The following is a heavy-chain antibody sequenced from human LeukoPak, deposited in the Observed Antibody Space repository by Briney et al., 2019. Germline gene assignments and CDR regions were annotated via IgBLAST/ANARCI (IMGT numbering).Heavy chain of an antibody. J-gene: IGHJ4*02. V-gene: IGHV4-39*01. CDR1: GGSISSNSYY. CDR3: ARGGFRGVIVYFDY. Sequence: PSETLSLTCTVSGGSISSNSYYWGWIRQPPGEGLEWIGSMHYSGSTYYNPSLKSRVTISVDTSKNQFSLKLSSVTAADTAVYYCARGGFRGVIVYFDYWGQGTLVTVSS. CDR2: MHYSGST. D-gene: IGHD3-10*01.